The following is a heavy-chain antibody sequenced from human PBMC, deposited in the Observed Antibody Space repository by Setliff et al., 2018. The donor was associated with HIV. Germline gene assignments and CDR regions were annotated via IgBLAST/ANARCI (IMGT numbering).Heavy chain of an antibody. CDR3: ASKVYCTNGVCLDAFEI. CDR1: GYTFTSYD. CDR2: MNPNSGNT. Sequence: ASVKVSCKASGYTFTSYDINWVRQATGQGLEWMGWMNPNSGNTGYVQKFQGRVTMTRDRSISTAYMELSRLRSDDTGVYYCASKVYCTNGVCLDAFEIWGQGTMVTVSS. D-gene: IGHD2-8*01. J-gene: IGHJ3*02. V-gene: IGHV1-8*02.